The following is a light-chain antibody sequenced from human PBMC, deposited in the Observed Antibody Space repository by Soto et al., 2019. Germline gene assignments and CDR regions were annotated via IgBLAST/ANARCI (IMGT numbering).Light chain of an antibody. J-gene: IGKJ4*01. Sequence: EFVLTQSPGTLSFSPGERATLSCRASQTVRNNYLAWYQQKPGQAPRLLIYDASSRATGIPDRFSGGGSGTDFTLTISRLESEDFAVYYCQQFSSYPLTFGGGTKVDIK. CDR2: DAS. CDR1: QTVRNNY. V-gene: IGKV3-20*01. CDR3: QQFSSYPLT.